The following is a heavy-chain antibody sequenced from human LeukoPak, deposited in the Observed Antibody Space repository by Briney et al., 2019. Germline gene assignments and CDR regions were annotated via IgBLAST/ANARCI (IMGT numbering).Heavy chain of an antibody. CDR1: GGTFSGYA. J-gene: IGHJ4*02. Sequence: GASVKVSCKASGGTFSGYAINWVRQATGQGLEWMGWMNPNSGNTGYAQKFQGRVTITRNTSISTAYMELSSLRSEDTAVYYCVVGWLLRWGQGTLVTVSS. CDR3: VVGWLLR. V-gene: IGHV1-8*03. D-gene: IGHD3-22*01. CDR2: MNPNSGNT.